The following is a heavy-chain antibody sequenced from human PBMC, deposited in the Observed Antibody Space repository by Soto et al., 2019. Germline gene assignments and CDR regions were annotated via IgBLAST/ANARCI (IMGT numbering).Heavy chain of an antibody. D-gene: IGHD2-15*01. Sequence: QVQLVQSGAEVKKPGSSVKVSCKASGGTFSSYAISWVRQAPGQGLAWMGGIIPIFGTANYAQKFQGRVTITADESTSTAYMELGSLRSEDTAVYYCASDLDGGVVVAATQYYGMDVWGQGTTVTVSS. CDR3: ASDLDGGVVVAATQYYGMDV. CDR1: GGTFSSYA. CDR2: IIPIFGTA. J-gene: IGHJ6*02. V-gene: IGHV1-69*01.